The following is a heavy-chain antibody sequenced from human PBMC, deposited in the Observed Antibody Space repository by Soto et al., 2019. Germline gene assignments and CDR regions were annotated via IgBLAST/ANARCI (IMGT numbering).Heavy chain of an antibody. V-gene: IGHV3-13*01. Sequence: EVQLVESGGGLVQPGGSLRLSCAASGFTFSSYDMHWVHQATGKGLEWVSAIGTAGDTYYPCSVKGRFTISRENAKNSLYLQMNSLRAGDTAVYYCARGTVTISGSWFDPWGQGTLVTVSS. CDR1: GFTFSSYD. CDR2: IGTAGDT. D-gene: IGHD4-17*01. J-gene: IGHJ5*02. CDR3: ARGTVTISGSWFDP.